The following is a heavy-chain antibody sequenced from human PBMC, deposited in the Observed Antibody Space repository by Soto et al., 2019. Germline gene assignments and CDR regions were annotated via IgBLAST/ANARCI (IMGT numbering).Heavy chain of an antibody. V-gene: IGHV1-69*01. CDR2: IIPIFGTA. CDR1: GGTFSSYA. CDR3: ARDRRGYSYGYDYYYGMDV. Sequence: QVQLVQSGAEVKKPGSSVKVSCKASGGTFSSYAISWVRQAPGQGVEWMGGIIPIFGTANYAQKFQGRVTITADESTSTAYMELSSLRSEDTAVYYCARDRRGYSYGYDYYYGMDVWGQGTTVTVSS. J-gene: IGHJ6*02. D-gene: IGHD5-18*01.